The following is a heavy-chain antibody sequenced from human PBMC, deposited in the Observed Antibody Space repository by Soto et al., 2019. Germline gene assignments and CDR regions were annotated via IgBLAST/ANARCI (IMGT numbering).Heavy chain of an antibody. V-gene: IGHV3-48*02. CDR2: ITSKSTII. CDR3: AREMGACSDSSCYPGPYDS. D-gene: IGHD3-16*01. Sequence: RDPCSASGFTCVSYSVRWVRQATGPGRAWVSYITSKSTIIKYADSVKGRFTVSRDNAKNSLYLQLNSLGDEDTAVYYCAREMGACSDSSCYPGPYDSWGQGTLVTVSS. CDR1: GFTCVSYS. J-gene: IGHJ5*02.